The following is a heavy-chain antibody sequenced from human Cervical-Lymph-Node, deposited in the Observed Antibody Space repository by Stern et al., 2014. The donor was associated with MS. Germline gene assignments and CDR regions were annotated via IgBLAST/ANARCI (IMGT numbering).Heavy chain of an antibody. V-gene: IGHV5-51*01. J-gene: IGHJ4*02. CDR3: ARHCAKREQCAFDY. D-gene: IGHD6-19*01. Sequence: EMQLVESGAEVKKPGESLKISCKGSGYNFTSYWIGWVRQMPGKGLEWMGIIYPGDSDTRYSPSFQGQVTSSADKSISTAYLQWSSLKASDTAMYHCARHCAKREQCAFDYWGQGTLVTVSS. CDR2: IYPGDSDT. CDR1: GYNFTSYW.